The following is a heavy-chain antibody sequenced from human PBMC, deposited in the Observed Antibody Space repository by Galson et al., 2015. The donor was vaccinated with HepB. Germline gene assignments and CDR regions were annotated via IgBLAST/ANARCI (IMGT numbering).Heavy chain of an antibody. CDR2: ITSAGDKQ. V-gene: IGHV3-30-3*01. D-gene: IGHD1-26*01. CDR3: ARDAMGRGSGSYSALDY. Sequence: SLRLSCAVSGFKLTDFAMHWVRQAPGKGLEWVAAITSAGDKQYYADSVKGRFTISRDNSQNMMYLQMNSLRAEDTAVYYCARDAMGRGSGSYSALDYWGQGTLVTVSS. CDR1: GFKLTDFA. J-gene: IGHJ4*02.